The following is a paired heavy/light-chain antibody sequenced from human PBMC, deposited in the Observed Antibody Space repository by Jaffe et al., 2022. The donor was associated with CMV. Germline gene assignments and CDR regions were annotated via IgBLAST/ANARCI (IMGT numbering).Light chain of an antibody. J-gene: IGKJ4*01. CDR1: QSVLHTSNKKNY. CDR3: QQYYSLPLT. CDR2: WAS. V-gene: IGKV4-1*01. Sequence: DIVMTQSPDSLTVPLGERATINCKSSQSVLHTSNKKNYLAWYQQKPGQPPNLLVYWASTRESGVPDRFSGSGSGTDFTLTISTLQAEDVAVYYCQQYYSLPLTFGGGTRVEIK.
Heavy chain of an antibody. D-gene: IGHD2-8*02. J-gene: IGHJ6*03. V-gene: IGHV3-49*04. CDR2: IRTKSFAGSP. CDR1: GFNSGDYF. CDR3: TRGSQGGYELYWYYFYMDV. Sequence: EVHLVESGGGLVQPGRSLRLSCSIDGFNSGDYFINWVRQAPGKGLEWIGFIRTKSFAGSPEYAASVKDRFSISRDDSKNVVDLQMHSLKIEDTAVYYCTRGSQGGYELYWYYFYMDVWGRGTTVTVSS.